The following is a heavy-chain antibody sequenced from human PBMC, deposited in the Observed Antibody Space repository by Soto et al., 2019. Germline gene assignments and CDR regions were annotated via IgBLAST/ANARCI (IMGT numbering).Heavy chain of an antibody. J-gene: IGHJ5*02. CDR2: ISSSSSTI. D-gene: IGHD6-19*01. CDR3: AREAGTWHLPLNWFDP. V-gene: IGHV3-48*02. Sequence: GGSLRLSCAASGFTFSSYSLNWVRQAPGKWLEWVSYISSSSSTIYYADSVKGRFTISRDNAKNSLYLQMNSLRDEDTAVYYCAREAGTWHLPLNWFDPWGQGTLVTVSS. CDR1: GFTFSSYS.